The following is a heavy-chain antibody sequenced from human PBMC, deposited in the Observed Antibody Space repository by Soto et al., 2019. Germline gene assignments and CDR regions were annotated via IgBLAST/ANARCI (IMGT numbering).Heavy chain of an antibody. CDR2: INAGNGNT. D-gene: IGHD1-26*01. V-gene: IGHV1-3*01. J-gene: IGHJ5*02. Sequence: VRPSHRKRLEWMGWINAGNGNTKYSQKFQGRVTTTRDTSASTAYMELSSLRSEDTAVYYFARERYSRRWRGWFGPWGEGPLVTLSS. CDR3: ARERYSRRWRGWFGP.